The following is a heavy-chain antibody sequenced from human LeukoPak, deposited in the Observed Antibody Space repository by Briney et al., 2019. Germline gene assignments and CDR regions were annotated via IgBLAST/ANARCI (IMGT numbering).Heavy chain of an antibody. CDR2: INQDGSEK. J-gene: IGHJ5*02. CDR3: ARDRAYYGSGSGTRKFDP. Sequence: PGGSLLLSCTASRFIFSNYWMSWVRQAPGKGLEWVANINQDGSEKYYVDSVKGRFTISRDNAKNSLYLQMNSVRAEDTAVYYCARDRAYYGSGSGTRKFDPWGQGTLVTVSS. D-gene: IGHD3-10*01. CDR1: RFIFSNYW. V-gene: IGHV3-7*01.